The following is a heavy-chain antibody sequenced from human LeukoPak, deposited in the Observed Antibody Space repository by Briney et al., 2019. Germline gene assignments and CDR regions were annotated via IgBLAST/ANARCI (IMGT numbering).Heavy chain of an antibody. Sequence: GGSLRISCAASGFTFSSYAMHWVRQAPGKGLEWVAVISYDGSNKYYADSVKGRFTISRDNSKNTLYLQMNSLRAEDTAVYYCARSYYYDRKSGYFDYWGQGTLVTVSS. CDR3: ARSYYYDRKSGYFDY. CDR2: ISYDGSNK. J-gene: IGHJ4*02. D-gene: IGHD3-22*01. CDR1: GFTFSSYA. V-gene: IGHV3-30-3*01.